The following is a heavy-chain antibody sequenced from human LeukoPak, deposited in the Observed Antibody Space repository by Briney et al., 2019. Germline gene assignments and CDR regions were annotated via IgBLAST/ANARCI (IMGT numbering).Heavy chain of an antibody. CDR1: GGSISSSSYY. CDR3: ARLDFWSGHKFDP. Sequence: SETLSLTCGVSGGSISSSSYYWGWIRQPPGRGLEWIGNIYYTGSTYYNPSLKSRVIISVDTSKNQFSLNLSSVTAADTAVYYCARLDFWSGHKFDPWGQGTLVTVSS. J-gene: IGHJ5*02. CDR2: IYYTGST. V-gene: IGHV4-39*01. D-gene: IGHD3-3*01.